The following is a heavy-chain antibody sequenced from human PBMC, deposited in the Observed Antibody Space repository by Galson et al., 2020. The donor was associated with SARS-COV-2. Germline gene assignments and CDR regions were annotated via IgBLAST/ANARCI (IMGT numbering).Heavy chain of an antibody. D-gene: IGHD4-17*01. Sequence: SETLSLTCIVSGASISGDYWSWIRQPAGKGLEWIGRIYTSGSTDYNPALRSRVTMSVDTSKNQFSLNLSSVTAADTAVYYCARDPLSRGRPGDYEVYYYYVMDVWGQGTMVTVSS. CDR2: IYTSGST. V-gene: IGHV4-4*07. CDR3: ARDPLSRGRPGDYEVYYYYVMDV. J-gene: IGHJ6*02. CDR1: GASISGDY.